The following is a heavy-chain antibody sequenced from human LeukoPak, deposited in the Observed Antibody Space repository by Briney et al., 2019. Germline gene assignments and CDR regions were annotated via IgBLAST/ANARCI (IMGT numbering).Heavy chain of an antibody. D-gene: IGHD6-13*01. Sequence: SETPSLTCTVSGGSISSYYWSWIRQPPGKGLEWIGYIYYSGSTNYNPSLKSRVTISVDTSKNQFSLKLSSVTAADTAVYYCATSGYSSSFWFDPWGQGTLVTVSS. J-gene: IGHJ5*02. CDR1: GGSISSYY. CDR2: IYYSGST. CDR3: ATSGYSSSFWFDP. V-gene: IGHV4-59*08.